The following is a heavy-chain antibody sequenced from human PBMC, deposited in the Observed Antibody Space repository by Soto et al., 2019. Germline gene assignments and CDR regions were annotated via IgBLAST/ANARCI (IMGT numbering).Heavy chain of an antibody. J-gene: IGHJ4*02. CDR1: GYTFTGYY. Sequence: ASVKVSCKASGYTFTGYYIHWVRQAPGQGLEWMGWINPNSGGTNYAQNFQGRVTMTRDTSISTAYMELSRLRSDDTAVYYCARLGYSSGWTDDYWGQGTLVTV. CDR3: ARLGYSSGWTDDY. V-gene: IGHV1-2*02. D-gene: IGHD6-19*01. CDR2: INPNSGGT.